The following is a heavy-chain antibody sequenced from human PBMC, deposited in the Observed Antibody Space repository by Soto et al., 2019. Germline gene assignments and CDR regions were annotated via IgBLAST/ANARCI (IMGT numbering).Heavy chain of an antibody. CDR3: AKDRPPFVSS. J-gene: IGHJ4*02. V-gene: IGHV3-23*01. D-gene: IGHD2-21*01. CDR2: ISGYGDAT. Sequence: EVQMLESGGGLVQPGGSLRLSCATSGFIFSNYAMTWVRQAPGKGLEWVSSISGYGDATYYADSVKGRFTISRDSSKNTFYLQMNSLRAEDTAVDYCAKDRPPFVSSRGQGALVTVSS. CDR1: GFIFSNYA.